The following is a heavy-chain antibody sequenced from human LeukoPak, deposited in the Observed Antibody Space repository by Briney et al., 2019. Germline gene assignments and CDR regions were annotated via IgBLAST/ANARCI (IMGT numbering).Heavy chain of an antibody. CDR3: AKEGYCSGGSCYIGTGAFDI. D-gene: IGHD2-15*01. CDR2: ISGSGGST. V-gene: IGHV3-23*01. J-gene: IGHJ3*02. CDR1: GFTFSSYA. Sequence: GGSLRLSCAASGFTFSSYAMSWVRQAPGKGLEWVSAISGSGGSTYYAGSVKGRFTISRDNSKNTLYLQMNSLRAEDTAVYYCAKEGYCSGGSCYIGTGAFDIWGQGTMVTVSS.